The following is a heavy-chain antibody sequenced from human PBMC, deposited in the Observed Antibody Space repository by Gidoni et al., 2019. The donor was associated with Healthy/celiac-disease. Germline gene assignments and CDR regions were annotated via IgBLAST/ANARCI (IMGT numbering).Heavy chain of an antibody. J-gene: IGHJ6*02. V-gene: IGHV5-10-1*03. CDR3: ARQQPYNWNDDYYYGLDV. CDR2: IDPSDSYT. D-gene: IGHD1-1*01. CDR1: GYSFTNYW. Sequence: VQLVQSGAEVKKTGESLRLSCRGSGYSFTNYWISWVRQMLGKGLEWMGRIDPSDSYTNYSPSFQGLVTISADQSISTAYLQWSSLKASDTAMYYCARQQPYNWNDDYYYGLDVWGQGTTVTVSS.